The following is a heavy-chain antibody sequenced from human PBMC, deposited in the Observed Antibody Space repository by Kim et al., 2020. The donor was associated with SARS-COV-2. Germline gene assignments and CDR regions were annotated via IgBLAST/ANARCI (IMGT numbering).Heavy chain of an antibody. CDR1: GFTFSSYG. V-gene: IGHV3-30*18. D-gene: IGHD2-2*01. J-gene: IGHJ3*02. CDR2: ISYDGSNK. CDR3: AKICLTSAAYDAFDI. Sequence: GGSLRLSCAASGFTFSSYGMHWVRQAPGKGLEWVAVISYDGSNKYYADSVKGRFTISRDNSKNTLYLQMNSLRAEDTAVYYCAKICLTSAAYDAFDIWGQGTMVTVSS.